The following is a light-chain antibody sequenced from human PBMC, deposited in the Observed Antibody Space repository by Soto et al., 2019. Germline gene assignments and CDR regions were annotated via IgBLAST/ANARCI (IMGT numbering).Light chain of an antibody. J-gene: IGKJ4*01. CDR3: QQSSDFPLT. CDR1: QSISGW. V-gene: IGKV1-5*03. CDR2: KAS. Sequence: DIQMTQSPSTLSASVGDRVTIACRASQSISGWLAWYQQKPGKAPNLLIYKASTLESGVPSRFSGSGSGTEFTLTISSPQPDDFATYFCQQSSDFPLTFGGGTKVDIK.